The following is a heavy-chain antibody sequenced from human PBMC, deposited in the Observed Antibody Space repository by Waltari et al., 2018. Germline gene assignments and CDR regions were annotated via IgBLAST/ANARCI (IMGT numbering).Heavy chain of an antibody. Sequence: EVQLVESGGGLVQPGGSLRLSCAASGFTFSSYSMNWVRQAPGKGLEWVSYISSSSSTIYYADSVKGRFTISRDNAKNSLYLQMNSLRAEDTAVYYCARDSPGGVIALYYFDYWGQGTLVTVSS. J-gene: IGHJ4*02. D-gene: IGHD3-16*02. CDR3: ARDSPGGVIALYYFDY. CDR2: ISSSSSTI. CDR1: GFTFSSYS. V-gene: IGHV3-48*04.